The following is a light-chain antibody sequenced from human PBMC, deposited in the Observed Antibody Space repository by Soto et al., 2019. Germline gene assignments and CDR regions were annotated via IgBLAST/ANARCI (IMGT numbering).Light chain of an antibody. Sequence: DIVMTQSPLSLPVTAGEPASISFRSSQSLLHSNTYNYLDWYVQKPGQSPQLLIYFGSNRAHGVPDRFSGSGSGTDFTLKINRVEAEDVGTYYCMQALQSLTFGQGTRLEI. V-gene: IGKV2-28*01. J-gene: IGKJ5*01. CDR3: MQALQSLT. CDR1: QSLLHSNTYNY. CDR2: FGS.